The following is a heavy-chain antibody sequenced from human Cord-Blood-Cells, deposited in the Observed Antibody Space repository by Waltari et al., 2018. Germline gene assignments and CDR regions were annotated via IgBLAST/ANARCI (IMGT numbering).Heavy chain of an antibody. CDR3: ARARRDGYNPFDY. CDR2: IYYSGST. V-gene: IGHV4-31*03. Sequence: QVQLQESGPGLVKPSQTLSLTCTVPGGSIRSGGYYWSWIRQHPGKGLEWIGYIYYSGSTYYNPSLKSRVTISVDTSKNQFSLKLSSVTAADTAVYYCARARRDGYNPFDYWGQGTLVTVSS. CDR1: GGSIRSGGYY. D-gene: IGHD5-12*01. J-gene: IGHJ4*02.